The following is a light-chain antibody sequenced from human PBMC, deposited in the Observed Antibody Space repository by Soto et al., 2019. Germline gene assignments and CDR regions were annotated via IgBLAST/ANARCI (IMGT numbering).Light chain of an antibody. V-gene: IGKV3-15*01. Sequence: ETVMTQSPATLSVSPGERATLSCRASQSVSRNLAWYQQRPGQAPSLLFYGSSTRATGIPARFSGSGSGTEFTLTISSLQSEDFAVYYCQQYNNWPLTFGGGTKVEIK. J-gene: IGKJ4*01. CDR3: QQYNNWPLT. CDR1: QSVSRN. CDR2: GSS.